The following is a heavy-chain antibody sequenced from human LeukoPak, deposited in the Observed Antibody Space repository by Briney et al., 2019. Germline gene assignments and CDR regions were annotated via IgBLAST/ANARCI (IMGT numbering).Heavy chain of an antibody. D-gene: IGHD6-6*01. CDR3: ARDIGSSLPFDY. Sequence: SQTLSPTCAISGDSVSSNSAAWNWIRQSPSRGLEWLGRTFYRSKWYNDYAVSVKSRIIINPDTSKNQFSLQLNSVTPEDTAVYYCARDIGSSLPFDYWGQGTLVTVSS. CDR1: GDSVSSNSAA. J-gene: IGHJ4*02. V-gene: IGHV6-1*01. CDR2: TFYRSKWYN.